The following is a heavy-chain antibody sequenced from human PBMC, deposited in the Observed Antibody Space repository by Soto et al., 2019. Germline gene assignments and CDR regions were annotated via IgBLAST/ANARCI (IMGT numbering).Heavy chain of an antibody. CDR1: GFTFTSSA. V-gene: IGHV1-58*01. CDR2: IVVGSGNT. D-gene: IGHD4-4*01. J-gene: IGHJ6*02. Sequence: SVKVSCKASGFTFTSSAVQWVRQARGQRLEWIGWIVVGSGNTNYAQKFQERVTTTRDMSTSTAYMELSSLRSEDTAVYYCAAGWFSTVTTQGLYYYYYGMDVWGQVTTITVSS. CDR3: AAGWFSTVTTQGLYYYYYGMDV.